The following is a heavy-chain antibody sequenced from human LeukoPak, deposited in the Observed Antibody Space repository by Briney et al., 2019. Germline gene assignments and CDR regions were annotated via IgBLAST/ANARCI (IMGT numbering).Heavy chain of an antibody. Sequence: SETLSLTCTVSSGSISSNYWSWIRQPPGKGLEWIGNIYTSGSTIYNPSLKSRVTISLDTSKNQFSLKLSSVTAADTAVFYCARENSGSYREFDYWGQGTLVTVSS. D-gene: IGHD1-26*01. V-gene: IGHV4-4*09. CDR3: ARENSGSYREFDY. CDR2: IYTSGST. J-gene: IGHJ4*02. CDR1: SGSISSNY.